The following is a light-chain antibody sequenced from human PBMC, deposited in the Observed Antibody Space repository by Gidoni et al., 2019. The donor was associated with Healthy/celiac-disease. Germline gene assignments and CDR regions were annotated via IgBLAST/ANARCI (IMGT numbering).Light chain of an antibody. CDR2: GAS. CDR3: QQYGSSQWT. V-gene: IGKV3-20*01. CDR1: QSVSSSY. Sequence: DIVLTQSPGTLSLSPGERATLSCRASQSVSSSYLAWYQQKPGQAPRLLIYGASSRATGIPDRFSGSGSGTDFTLTISRLDPEDFAVYYCQQYGSSQWTFGQGTKVEIK. J-gene: IGKJ1*01.